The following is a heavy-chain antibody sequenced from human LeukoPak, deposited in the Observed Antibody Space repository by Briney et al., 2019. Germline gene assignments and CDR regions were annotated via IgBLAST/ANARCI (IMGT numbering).Heavy chain of an antibody. CDR3: ARDGWAVSVLLWFGESTKDTHDAFDI. D-gene: IGHD3-10*01. CDR1: GFTFSSYW. Sequence: PGGSLRLSCAASGFTFSSYWMSWVRQAPGKGLEWVANIKQDGSEKYYVDSVKGRFTISRDNAKNSLYLQMNSLRAEDTAVYYCARDGWAVSVLLWFGESTKDTHDAFDIWGQGTMVTVSS. V-gene: IGHV3-7*03. CDR2: IKQDGSEK. J-gene: IGHJ3*02.